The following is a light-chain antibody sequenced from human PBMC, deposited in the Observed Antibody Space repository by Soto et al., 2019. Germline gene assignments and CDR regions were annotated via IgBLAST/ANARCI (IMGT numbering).Light chain of an antibody. CDR3: QLYGNSSIT. V-gene: IGKV3-20*01. CDR2: GAS. Sequence: EFVLTQFPGTLSLSPGERATLYCRASQTITGTYLAWYQQKPGQAPRLLIHGASSKATGIADRLSGSGSGTVFILTISMLEPEDVAVYYCQLYGNSSITFGQGTRLEIK. J-gene: IGKJ5*01. CDR1: QTITGTY.